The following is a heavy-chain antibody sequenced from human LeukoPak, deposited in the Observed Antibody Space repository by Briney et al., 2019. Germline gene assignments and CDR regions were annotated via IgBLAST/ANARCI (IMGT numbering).Heavy chain of an antibody. CDR3: ARGLGRGPHRLRITIFGVVTPSYYYYYMDV. CDR2: MNPNSGNT. D-gene: IGHD3-3*01. V-gene: IGHV1-8*03. CDR1: AYTFTSHN. Sequence: ASVTVSSKPSAYTFTSHNTNRVRLATGQGLEWMGWMNPNSGNTGYSQKFQGRVTITRNTSISTAYMELSSLRSEDTAVYYCARGLGRGPHRLRITIFGVVTPSYYYYYMDVWGKGTTVTVSS. J-gene: IGHJ6*03.